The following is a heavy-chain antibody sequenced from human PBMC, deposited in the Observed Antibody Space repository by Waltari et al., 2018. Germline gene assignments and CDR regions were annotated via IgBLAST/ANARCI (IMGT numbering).Heavy chain of an antibody. CDR1: GGTFSSYA. V-gene: IGHV1-69*13. CDR3: ARDRPWVVGGSGSYAPYSMDV. CDR2: IIPIFGTA. J-gene: IGHJ6*03. Sequence: QVQLVQSGAEVKKPGSSVKVSCKASGGTFSSYAISWVRQAPGQGLEWMGRIIPIFGTANYAQKFQGRVTITADKSTSTAYMELSSLRSEDTAVYYCARDRPWVVGGSGSYAPYSMDVWGKGTTVTISS. D-gene: IGHD3-10*01.